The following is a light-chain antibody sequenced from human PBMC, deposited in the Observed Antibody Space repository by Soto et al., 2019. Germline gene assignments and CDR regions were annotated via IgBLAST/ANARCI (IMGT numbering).Light chain of an antibody. Sequence: DIQMTQSPSTLSGSVGDRVTITCRASQTISSWLAWYQQKPGKAPKLLIYKASTLKSGVPSRCSGSGSGTEFTLTISSLQPDDFATYYCQHYMSYSEAFGQGTKVELK. CDR2: KAS. CDR3: QHYMSYSEA. V-gene: IGKV1-5*03. CDR1: QTISSW. J-gene: IGKJ1*01.